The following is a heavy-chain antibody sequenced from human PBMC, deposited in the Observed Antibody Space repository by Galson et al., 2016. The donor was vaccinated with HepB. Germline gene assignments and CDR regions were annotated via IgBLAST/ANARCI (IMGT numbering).Heavy chain of an antibody. D-gene: IGHD6-25*01. J-gene: IGHJ4*02. Sequence: SVKVSCKASGYIFTNYGISWVRQAPGQGLEWIGWISAYNGKISYAQNFQARVTMTTDASTSTAYMELRSLRSDDTAVYFCARYRAATAYSDFWGQGTLVTVSS. CDR1: GYIFTNYG. V-gene: IGHV1-18*01. CDR2: ISAYNGKI. CDR3: ARYRAATAYSDF.